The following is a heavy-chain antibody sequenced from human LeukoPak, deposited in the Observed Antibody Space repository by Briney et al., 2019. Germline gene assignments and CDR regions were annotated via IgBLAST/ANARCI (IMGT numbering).Heavy chain of an antibody. CDR2: IRYDGSNK. D-gene: IGHD1-26*01. Sequence: PGGSLRLSCAASGFTFSSYGMHWVRQAPGKGLEWVAFIRYDGSNKYYADSVKGRFTISRDNSKNTLYLQMNSLRAEDTAVYYCAKGVGATSGRAFDIWGQGTMVTVSS. CDR3: AKGVGATSGRAFDI. CDR1: GFTFSSYG. J-gene: IGHJ3*02. V-gene: IGHV3-30*02.